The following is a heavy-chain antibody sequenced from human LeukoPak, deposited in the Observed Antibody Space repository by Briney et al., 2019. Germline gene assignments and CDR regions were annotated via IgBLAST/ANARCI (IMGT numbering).Heavy chain of an antibody. CDR1: GYTFTSYG. V-gene: IGHV1-18*01. J-gene: IGHJ3*02. Sequence: ASVKVSCKAPGYTFTSYGISWVRQAPGQGLEWMGWISAYNGNTNYAQKLQGRVTMTTDTSTSTAYMELRSLRSDVTAVYYCARSLPSGDAFDIWGQGTMVTVSS. D-gene: IGHD7-27*01. CDR3: ARSLPSGDAFDI. CDR2: ISAYNGNT.